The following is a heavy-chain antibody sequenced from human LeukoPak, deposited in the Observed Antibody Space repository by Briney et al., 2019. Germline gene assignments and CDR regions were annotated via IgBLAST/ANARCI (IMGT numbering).Heavy chain of an antibody. J-gene: IGHJ3*01. Sequence: PGGSLRLSCAASGFTFSSYAMSWVRQAPGQGLEWVSSISSSSSYIYYADSVKGRFTISRDNAKNSLYLQMNSLRAEDTAVYYCARVAVGQWLGGDLWGQGTMVTVSS. CDR2: ISSSSSYI. V-gene: IGHV3-21*01. CDR3: ARVAVGQWLGGDL. D-gene: IGHD6-19*01. CDR1: GFTFSSYA.